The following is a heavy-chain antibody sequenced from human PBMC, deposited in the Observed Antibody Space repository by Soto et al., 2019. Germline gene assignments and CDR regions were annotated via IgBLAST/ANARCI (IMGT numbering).Heavy chain of an antibody. V-gene: IGHV4-30-4*01. J-gene: IGHJ5*02. CDR1: GDSITTGDYY. D-gene: IGHD2-21*01. CDR3: ARWKQSQGYSPYNGFDP. Sequence: QVQLQESGPGLVKPSQTLSLTCTVSGDSITTGDYYWSWTRQPPGKGLEWLGYIHYSGTTYYNPSLKSRVSRSIDTSKNQFSLNLASVTAADTAVYYCARWKQSQGYSPYNGFDPWGQGSLVTVSS. CDR2: IHYSGTT.